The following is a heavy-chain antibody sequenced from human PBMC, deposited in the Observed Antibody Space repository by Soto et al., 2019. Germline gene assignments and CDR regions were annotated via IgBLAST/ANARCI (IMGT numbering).Heavy chain of an antibody. Sequence: GGSLRLSCAASGFTFSTYNINWVRQAPGKGLEWVSYISSSGTTMYYADSVKGRFTISRDNAKNSLYLQMNSLRVEDTAVYYCASPPDRYSNSPFCFAYWGQGTLVTVSS. CDR1: GFTFSTYN. D-gene: IGHD1-26*01. CDR2: ISSSGTTM. J-gene: IGHJ4*02. CDR3: ASPPDRYSNSPFCFAY. V-gene: IGHV3-48*01.